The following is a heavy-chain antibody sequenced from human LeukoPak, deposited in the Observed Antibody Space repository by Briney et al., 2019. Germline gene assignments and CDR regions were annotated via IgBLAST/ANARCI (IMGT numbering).Heavy chain of an antibody. CDR1: GGSISSSSYY. CDR2: IYYSGST. J-gene: IGHJ4*02. CDR3: AREGVITIFGVGYYFDY. V-gene: IGHV4-39*07. D-gene: IGHD3-3*01. Sequence: SETLSLTCTVSGGSISSSSYYWGWLRQPPGKGLEWIVSIYYSGSTYYNPSLRSRVTISVDTPKNQFSLKLSSVTAADTAVYYCAREGVITIFGVGYYFDYWGQGTLVTVSS.